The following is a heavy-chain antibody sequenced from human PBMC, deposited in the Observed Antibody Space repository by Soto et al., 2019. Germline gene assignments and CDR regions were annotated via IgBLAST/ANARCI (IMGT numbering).Heavy chain of an antibody. CDR3: ASGGVTPPQYFQH. Sequence: PSETLSLTCTVSGGSISSGGYYWSWIRQHPGKGLEWIGYIYYSGSTYYNPSLKSRVTISVDTSKNQFSLKLSSVTAADTAVYYCASGGVTPPQYFQHWGQGTLVTVSS. CDR1: GGSISSGGYY. D-gene: IGHD2-21*02. V-gene: IGHV4-31*03. CDR2: IYYSGST. J-gene: IGHJ1*01.